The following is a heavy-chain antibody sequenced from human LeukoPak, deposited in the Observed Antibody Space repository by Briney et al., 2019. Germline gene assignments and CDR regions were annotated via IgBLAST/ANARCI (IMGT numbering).Heavy chain of an antibody. V-gene: IGHV3-53*01. J-gene: IGHJ4*02. CDR2: IYGGGNT. CDR3: ARGPYGSLDY. CDR1: GFTVTSNY. Sequence: GGSLRLSCAASGFTVTSNYMNWVRQAPGKGLEWVSIIYGGGNTFYVDSVKGRFTFSRDNSKNTLYLQMNSLRVEDTAVYYCARGPYGSLDYWGQGTLVTVSS. D-gene: IGHD4-17*01.